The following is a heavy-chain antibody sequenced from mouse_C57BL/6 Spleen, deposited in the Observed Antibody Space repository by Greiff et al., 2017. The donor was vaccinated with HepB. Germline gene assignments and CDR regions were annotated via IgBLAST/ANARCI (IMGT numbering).Heavy chain of an antibody. V-gene: IGHV14-3*01. CDR3: ARSRIITTVVATRGYYYFDY. D-gene: IGHD1-1*01. J-gene: IGHJ2*01. Sequence: EVQLQQSVAELVRPGASVKLSCTASGFNIKNTYIHWVNQRPEQGLEWIGRIDPANGNTKYAPKFQGKATLTADTSSNTAYLQLSSLTSEDTAIYYCARSRIITTVVATRGYYYFDYWGQGTTLTVSS. CDR2: IDPANGNT. CDR1: GFNIKNTY.